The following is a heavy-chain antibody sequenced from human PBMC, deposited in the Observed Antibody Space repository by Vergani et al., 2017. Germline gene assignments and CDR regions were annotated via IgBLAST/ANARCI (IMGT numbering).Heavy chain of an antibody. CDR1: GFTFSSYS. V-gene: IGHV3-21*01. CDR3: ARGGYDGSGSYYRRRDYYYGMDV. J-gene: IGHJ6*02. CDR2: ISSSSSYI. D-gene: IGHD3-10*01. Sequence: EVQLVESGGGLVKPGGSLRLSCAASGFTFSSYSMNWVRQAPGKGLEWVSSISSSSSYIYYADSVKGRFTISRDNAKNSRYLQMNSLRAEDTAVYYCARGGYDGSGSYYRRRDYYYGMDVWGQGTTVTVSS.